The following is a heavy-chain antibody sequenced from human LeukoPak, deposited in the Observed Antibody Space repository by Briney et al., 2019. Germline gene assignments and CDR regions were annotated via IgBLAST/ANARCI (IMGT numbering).Heavy chain of an antibody. CDR2: INHSGTT. CDR1: GGSFSGYS. D-gene: IGHD3/OR15-3a*01. Sequence: SETLSLTCAVYGGSFSGYSWTWIRQPPGKGLEWIGEINHSGTTDYNPSLQSRVTISLDTSKNQFSLKLTSVTAADTAVYYCARQTGSGLFILPGGQGTLVTVSS. J-gene: IGHJ4*02. CDR3: ARQTGSGLFILP. V-gene: IGHV4-34*01.